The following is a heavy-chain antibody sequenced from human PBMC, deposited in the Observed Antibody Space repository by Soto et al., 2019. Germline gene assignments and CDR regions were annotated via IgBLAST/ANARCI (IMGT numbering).Heavy chain of an antibody. Sequence: GGSLRLSCAASGFTFSSYAMSWVRQAPGKGLEWVSAISGSGGSTYYADSVKGRFTISRDNSKNTLYLQMNSLRAEDTAVYYCAKGAGGNVPAARNYYFDYWGQGTLVTVSS. V-gene: IGHV3-23*01. J-gene: IGHJ4*02. CDR1: GFTFSSYA. CDR3: AKGAGGNVPAARNYYFDY. D-gene: IGHD2-2*01. CDR2: ISGSGGST.